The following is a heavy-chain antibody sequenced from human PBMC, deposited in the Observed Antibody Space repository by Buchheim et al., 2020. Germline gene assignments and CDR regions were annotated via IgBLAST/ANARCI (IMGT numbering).Heavy chain of an antibody. V-gene: IGHV3-72*01. Sequence: EVQLVESGGGLVQPGGSLRLSCAVSGLTSSDHYMDWVRQAPGKGLEWVGRSGNRANSYTAEYAASVKGRFTIPSDDLKNSLYLQMNSLKTEDTALYYCTRGHSTTSIYAFDIWGQVA. CDR3: TRGHSTTSIYAFDI. J-gene: IGHJ3*02. CDR1: GLTSSDHY. CDR2: SGNRANSYTA. D-gene: IGHD6-6*01.